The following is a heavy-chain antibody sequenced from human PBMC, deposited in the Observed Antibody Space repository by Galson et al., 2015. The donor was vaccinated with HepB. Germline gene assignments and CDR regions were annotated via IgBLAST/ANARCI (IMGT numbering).Heavy chain of an antibody. V-gene: IGHV3-48*04. CDR3: ARATLGGFDP. D-gene: IGHD2/OR15-2a*01. J-gene: IGHJ5*02. Sequence: SLRLSCAASGLIFSTYSMNWVRQAPGKGLEWVSYISSSGNIKYYADSVKGRFTISRDNAKNSLYLQMNSLRAEDTAVYYWARATLGGFDPWGQGTLVTVSS. CDR2: ISSSGNIK. CDR1: GLIFSTYS.